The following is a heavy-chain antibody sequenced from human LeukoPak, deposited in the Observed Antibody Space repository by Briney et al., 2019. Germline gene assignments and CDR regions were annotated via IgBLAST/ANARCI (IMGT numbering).Heavy chain of an antibody. CDR2: IYPGDSDT. V-gene: IGHV5-51*01. CDR1: GYRFTSYW. CDR3: ARLDARCSSTSCHTYYYYGMDV. Sequence: GESLKISCQGSGYRFTSYWIGWVRQMPGKGLEWMGIIYPGDSDTRYSPSFQGQVTISADKSISTAYLQWSSLKASDTAMYYCARLDARCSSTSCHTYYYYGMDVWGQGTTVTVSS. D-gene: IGHD2-2*01. J-gene: IGHJ6*02.